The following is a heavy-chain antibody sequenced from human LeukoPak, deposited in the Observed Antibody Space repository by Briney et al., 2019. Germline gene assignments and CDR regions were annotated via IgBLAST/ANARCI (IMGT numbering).Heavy chain of an antibody. D-gene: IGHD6-6*01. CDR1: GGSFSGYY. V-gene: IGHV4-34*01. CDR3: ARSGRAYSSSSRGLDY. Sequence: SETLSLTCAVYGGSFSGYYWSWIRQPPGKGLEWIGEINHSGSTNYNPSLKSRVTISVDTSKNQYSLKLSSVTAADTAGYYCARSGRAYSSSSRGLDYWGQGTLVTVSS. CDR2: INHSGST. J-gene: IGHJ4*02.